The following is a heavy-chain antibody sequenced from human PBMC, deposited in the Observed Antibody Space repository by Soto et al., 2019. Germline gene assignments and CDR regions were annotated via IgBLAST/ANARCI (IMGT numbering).Heavy chain of an antibody. CDR2: INHSGST. Sequence: PSETLSLTCAVYGGSFSGYYWSWIRQPPGKGLEWIGEINHSGSTNYNPSLKSRVTISVDTSKNQFSLKLSSVTAADTAVYYCARGLLGYCSSTSCYGVNYYYYYYMDVWGKGTTVTVSS. V-gene: IGHV4-34*01. CDR1: GGSFSGYY. D-gene: IGHD2-2*03. CDR3: ARGLLGYCSSTSCYGVNYYYYYYMDV. J-gene: IGHJ6*03.